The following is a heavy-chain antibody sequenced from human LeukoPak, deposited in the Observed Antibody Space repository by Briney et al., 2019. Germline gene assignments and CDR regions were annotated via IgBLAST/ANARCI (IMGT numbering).Heavy chain of an antibody. CDR1: GFSFISYG. J-gene: IGHJ4*02. CDR3: AKRPSDYGDYVSYFDY. Sequence: GGSLRLTCAASGFSFISYGMHWVRQAPGKGLEWVGVISDDGRSKDYADSVKGRFTISRDNSKDTLYLQMNSLRDEDTAVYYCAKRPSDYGDYVSYFDYWGQGTLVTVSS. D-gene: IGHD4-17*01. V-gene: IGHV3-30*18. CDR2: ISDDGRSK.